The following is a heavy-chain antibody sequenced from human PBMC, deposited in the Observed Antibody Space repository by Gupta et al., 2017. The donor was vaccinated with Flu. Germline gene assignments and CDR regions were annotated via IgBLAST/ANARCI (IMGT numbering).Heavy chain of an antibody. J-gene: IGHJ4*02. CDR1: GHTLTDLS. CDR3: ATDSGSYPYYFDY. V-gene: IGHV1-24*01. CDR2: FDPEDGET. D-gene: IGHD1-26*01. Sequence: QVQLVQSGAEVKKPGASVKVSCKVSGHTLTDLSMPWVRQAPGKGREWMGGFDPEDGETIYAQKFQGRVTMTEDTSTDTAYMELSSLRSEDTAVYYCATDSGSYPYYFDYWGQGTLVTVSS.